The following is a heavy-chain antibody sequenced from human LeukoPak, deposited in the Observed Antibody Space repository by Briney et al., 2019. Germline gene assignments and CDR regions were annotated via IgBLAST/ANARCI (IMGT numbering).Heavy chain of an antibody. CDR3: ARETTPDYDSSGPAFDY. D-gene: IGHD3-22*01. CDR1: GYTFTSYG. CDR2: ISAYNGNT. V-gene: IGHV1-18*01. Sequence: ASVKVSCKASGYTFTSYGISWVRQAPGQGLEWMGWISAYNGNTNYAQKLQGRVTMTTDTSTSTAYMELRSLRSDDTAVYYCARETTPDYDSSGPAFDYWGQGTLVTVSS. J-gene: IGHJ4*02.